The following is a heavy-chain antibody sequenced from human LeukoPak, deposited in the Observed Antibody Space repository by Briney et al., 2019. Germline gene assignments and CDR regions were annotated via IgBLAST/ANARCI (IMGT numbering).Heavy chain of an antibody. CDR3: ARGSDYGDIDY. CDR2: IWYDGSNK. V-gene: IGHV3-33*01. Sequence: GRSLRLSCAASGFTFSSYGMHWVRQAPGKGLEWVAVIWYDGSNKYYADSVKGRFTISRDNSKNTLYLQMNSLRAEDTAVYYCARGSDYGDIDYWGQGTLVTVSS. D-gene: IGHD4-17*01. CDR1: GFTFSSYG. J-gene: IGHJ4*02.